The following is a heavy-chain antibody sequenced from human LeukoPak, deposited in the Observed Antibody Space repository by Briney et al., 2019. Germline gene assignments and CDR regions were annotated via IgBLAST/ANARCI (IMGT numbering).Heavy chain of an antibody. D-gene: IGHD4-17*01. CDR1: GFTFSSYW. V-gene: IGHV3-7*01. Sequence: GGSLRLPCAASGFTFSSYWMSWVRQAPGKGLEWVANIKQDGSEKYYVDSVKGRFTISRDNAKNSLYLQMNSLRAEDTAVYYCARLANGDYELYYFDYWGQGTLVTVSS. CDR3: ARLANGDYELYYFDY. CDR2: IKQDGSEK. J-gene: IGHJ4*02.